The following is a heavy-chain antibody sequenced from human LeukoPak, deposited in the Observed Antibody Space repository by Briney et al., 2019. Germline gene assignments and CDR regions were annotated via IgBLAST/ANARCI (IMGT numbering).Heavy chain of an antibody. D-gene: IGHD3-10*01. Sequence: GGSLRLSCAASGFTFSSYAMSWVRQAPGKGLEWVSAISGCGGSTYYADSVKGWFTISRDNSKNTLYLQMNSQRAEDTAVYYCASPTVRYYYGSGSYLVYWGQGTLVTVSS. CDR3: ASPTVRYYYGSGSYLVY. CDR1: GFTFSSYA. J-gene: IGHJ4*02. CDR2: ISGCGGST. V-gene: IGHV3-23*01.